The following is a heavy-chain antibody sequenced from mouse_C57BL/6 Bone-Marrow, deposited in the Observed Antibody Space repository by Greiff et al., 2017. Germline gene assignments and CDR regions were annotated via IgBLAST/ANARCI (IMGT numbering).Heavy chain of an antibody. J-gene: IGHJ1*03. V-gene: IGHV1-55*01. D-gene: IGHD2-5*01. Sequence: VQLQQPGAELVKPGASVEMSCKASGYTFTSYWITWVKQRPGQGLEWIGDIYPGSGSTNYNEKFKSKATLTVATSSSTAYMQLSSLTSEDSAVYYCAIPYYSNYWYFDVWGTGTTVTVSS. CDR3: AIPYYSNYWYFDV. CDR2: IYPGSGST. CDR1: GYTFTSYW.